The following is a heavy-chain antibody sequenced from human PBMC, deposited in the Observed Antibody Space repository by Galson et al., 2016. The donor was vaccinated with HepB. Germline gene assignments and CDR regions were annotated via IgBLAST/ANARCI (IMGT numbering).Heavy chain of an antibody. D-gene: IGHD3-3*02. CDR2: TSGDGLLI. V-gene: IGHV3-21*04. Sequence: SLSLSCAASGCTFSSHTMTWGRQAPATGLVGVSSTSGDGLLIHSADSVRGRFSISRDNVKNSVNLHLSNLRAEDSAIYYCAKDLVENSASVFYFDYWGQGALITVSS. J-gene: IGHJ4*02. CDR3: AKDLVENSASVFYFDY. CDR1: GCTFSSHT.